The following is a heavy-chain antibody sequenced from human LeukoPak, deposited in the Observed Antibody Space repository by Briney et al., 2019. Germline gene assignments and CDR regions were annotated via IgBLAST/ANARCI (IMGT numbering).Heavy chain of an antibody. D-gene: IGHD5-18*01. CDR3: AAGSTAMVGFDY. CDR1: VFTFSSYA. V-gene: IGHV3-30*04. Sequence: GGSLRLSCAASVFTFSSYAMHWVRQAPGKGLEWVAVISYDGSNKYYADSVKGRFTISRDNSKNTLYLQMNSLRAEDTAVYYCAAGSTAMVGFDYWGQGTLVTVSS. J-gene: IGHJ4*02. CDR2: ISYDGSNK.